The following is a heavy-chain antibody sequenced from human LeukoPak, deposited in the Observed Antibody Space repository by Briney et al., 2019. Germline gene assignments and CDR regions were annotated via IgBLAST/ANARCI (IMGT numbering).Heavy chain of an antibody. V-gene: IGHV4-59*12. J-gene: IGHJ6*03. CDR3: ARGYGYYYGSGSYPSYYYYYYMDV. D-gene: IGHD3-10*01. CDR2: IYYSGST. CDR1: GGSISSYY. Sequence: SETLSLTCTVSGGSISSYYWSWIRQPPGKGLEWIGYIYYSGSTNYNPSLKSRVTISVDTSKNQFSLKLSSVTAADTAVYYCARGYGYYYGSGSYPSYYYYYYMDVWGKGTTVTVSS.